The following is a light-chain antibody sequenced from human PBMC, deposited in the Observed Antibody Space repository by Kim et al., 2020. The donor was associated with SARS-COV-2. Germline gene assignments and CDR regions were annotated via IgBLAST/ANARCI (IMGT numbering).Light chain of an antibody. CDR2: ENN. V-gene: IGLV6-57*02. CDR3: QSYDSSNHAV. J-gene: IGLJ3*02. Sequence: TVNSACAGSQDSSASNYVQGYQKRPGSAPTTVIYENNQGPSGVPDRFSGSIDSSSNSASLTISGLKTEDEADYYCQSYDSSNHAVFGGGTQLTVL. CDR1: QDSSASNY.